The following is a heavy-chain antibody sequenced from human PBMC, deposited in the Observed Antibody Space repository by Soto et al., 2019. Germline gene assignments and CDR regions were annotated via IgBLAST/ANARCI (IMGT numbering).Heavy chain of an antibody. V-gene: IGHV1-69*02. J-gene: IGHJ4*02. CDR2: IIPILGIA. Sequence: ASVKVSCKASGGTFSSYTISWVRQAPGQGLEWMGRIIPILGIANYAQKFQGRVTITADKSTSTAYMELSSLRSDDTAVYYCARGGHIAVVTASFDDWGQGTLVTVSS. CDR1: GGTFSSYT. CDR3: ARGGHIAVVTASFDD. D-gene: IGHD2-21*02.